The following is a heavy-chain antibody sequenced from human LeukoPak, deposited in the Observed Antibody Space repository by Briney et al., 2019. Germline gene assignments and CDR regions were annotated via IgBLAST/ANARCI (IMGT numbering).Heavy chain of an antibody. Sequence: GASVKVSCKASGGTFSSYAISWVRQAPGQGLEWMGRIIPILGIANYAQKFQGRVTITPDKSTSTAYMELSSLRSEDTAVYYCASSRDGYKYYFDYWGQGTLVTVSS. CDR1: GGTFSSYA. D-gene: IGHD5-24*01. CDR3: ASSRDGYKYYFDY. J-gene: IGHJ4*02. V-gene: IGHV1-69*04. CDR2: IIPILGIA.